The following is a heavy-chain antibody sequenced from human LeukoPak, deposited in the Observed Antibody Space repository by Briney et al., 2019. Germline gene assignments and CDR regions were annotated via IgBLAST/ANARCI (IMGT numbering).Heavy chain of an antibody. V-gene: IGHV3-7*01. CDR1: GFTFGHHF. Sequence: GGSLRLSCVASGFTFGHHFMSWVRQAPGGGAGVGGQHKPRWQYKFHADSVKGRFTISRDNARNSVYLQMNSLRGEDTAVYYCARAVDVADYWGQGTLVAVSS. D-gene: IGHD3-16*01. CDR3: ARAVDVADY. CDR2: KPRWQYK. J-gene: IGHJ4*02.